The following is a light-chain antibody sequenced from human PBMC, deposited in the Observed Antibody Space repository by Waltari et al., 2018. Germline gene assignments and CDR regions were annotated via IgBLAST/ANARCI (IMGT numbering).Light chain of an antibody. CDR3: QQYNDWPPIT. CDR1: QRVNTN. Sequence: EILMTQSPGTLTVSPGDTVTLSCRASQRVNTNLAWYQQKPGQAPRLLIYGASNRAPGTPARFSGSGSGTEFSLAISGLQSEDFAVYYCQQYNDWPPITFGQGTRLEIK. J-gene: IGKJ5*01. CDR2: GAS. V-gene: IGKV3-15*01.